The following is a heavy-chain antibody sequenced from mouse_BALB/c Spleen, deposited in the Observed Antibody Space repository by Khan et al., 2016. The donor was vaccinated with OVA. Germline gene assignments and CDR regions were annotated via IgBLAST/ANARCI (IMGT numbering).Heavy chain of an antibody. J-gene: IGHJ3*01. Sequence: QLQQSGPELMKPGTSVKISCKASGYSFTSYYIHWVMQSHGKSLEWIGYVDPFSGETTYNQKFKGKATLTVDKSSSTAYIHISNLTSEDSAVYYCTRHGYVAWFTYWGQGTLVTVSA. CDR1: GYSFTSYY. D-gene: IGHD2-2*01. CDR3: TRHGYVAWFTY. CDR2: VDPFSGET. V-gene: IGHV1S135*01.